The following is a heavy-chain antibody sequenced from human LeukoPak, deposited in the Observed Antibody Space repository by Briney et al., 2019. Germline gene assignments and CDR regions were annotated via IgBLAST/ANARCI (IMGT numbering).Heavy chain of an antibody. CDR3: AGAVTVSRFDY. CDR2: VYTSGTT. CDR1: GGSMSNYY. D-gene: IGHD4-17*01. Sequence: SETLSLTCTVSGGSMSNYYWNWIRQPAGKGLEWIGRVYTSGTTYSKPSLKSRVTMSVDTSKHQFSLNLTSVTAADTGMYYCAGAVTVSRFDYWGQGAVVTVSS. J-gene: IGHJ4*02. V-gene: IGHV4-4*07.